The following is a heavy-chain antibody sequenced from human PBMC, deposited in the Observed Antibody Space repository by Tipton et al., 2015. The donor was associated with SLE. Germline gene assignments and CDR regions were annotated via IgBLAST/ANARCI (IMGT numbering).Heavy chain of an antibody. CDR1: GGSFSGYY. Sequence: TLSLTCAVYGGSFSGYYWSWIRQPPGKGLEWIGEINHSGSTNYNPSLKSRVTISVDTSKNQFSLKLSSVTAADTAVYYCARGPYYDSSGHRSPFDYWGQGTLGTGS. V-gene: IGHV4-34*01. CDR2: INHSGST. CDR3: ARGPYYDSSGHRSPFDY. D-gene: IGHD3-22*01. J-gene: IGHJ4*02.